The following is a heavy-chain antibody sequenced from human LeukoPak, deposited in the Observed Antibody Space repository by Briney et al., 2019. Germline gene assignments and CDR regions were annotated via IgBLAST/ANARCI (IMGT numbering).Heavy chain of an antibody. CDR1: GGSISSSSYY. J-gene: IGHJ4*02. CDR2: IYYSGST. Sequence: SETLSLTCTVSGGSISSSSYYWGWIRQPPGKGLEWIGSIYYSGSTYYNPSLKSRVTISVDTSKNQFSLKLSSVTAADTAVYYCARDTRILYPPSFDYWGQGTLVTVSS. D-gene: IGHD2-8*01. CDR3: ARDTRILYPPSFDY. V-gene: IGHV4-39*07.